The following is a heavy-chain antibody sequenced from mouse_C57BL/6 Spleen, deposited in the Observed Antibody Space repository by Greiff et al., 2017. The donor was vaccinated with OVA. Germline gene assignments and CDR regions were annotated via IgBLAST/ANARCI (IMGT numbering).Heavy chain of an antibody. Sequence: VQLQQSGAELVRPGASVTLSCKASGYTFTDYEMHWVKQTPVHGLEWIGAIDPETGGTAYNQTFKGKAILTADKSSSTAYMELRSLTSEDSAVYYCTRRVLPGYFDVWGTGTTVTVSS. CDR3: TRRVLPGYFDV. J-gene: IGHJ1*03. V-gene: IGHV1-15*01. CDR2: IDPETGGT. CDR1: GYTFTDYE.